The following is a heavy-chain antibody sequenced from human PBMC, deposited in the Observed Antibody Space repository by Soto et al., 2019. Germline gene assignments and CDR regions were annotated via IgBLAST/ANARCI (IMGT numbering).Heavy chain of an antibody. Sequence: QVHLQESGPVLVKPSETLSLTCAISGGSTSSSDCWTWVRQPPGEGLEWIGEIHRDGVTNYNSSLKSRLTISLGQSRNEFSLSLTSGTAADASVYFCAGRPEIHPRWGQGILVPVSS. CDR2: IHRDGVT. CDR1: GGSTSSSDC. V-gene: IGHV4-4*02. D-gene: IGHD1-26*01. CDR3: AGRPEIHPR. J-gene: IGHJ4*02.